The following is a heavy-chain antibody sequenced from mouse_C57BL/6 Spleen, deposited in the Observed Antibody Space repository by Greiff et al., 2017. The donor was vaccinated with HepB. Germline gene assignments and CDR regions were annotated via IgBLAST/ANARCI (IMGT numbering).Heavy chain of an antibody. Sequence: VQLQQSGAELARPGASVKMSCKASGYTFTSYTMHWVKQRPGQGLEWIGYINPSSGYTKYNQKFKDKATLTADKSSSTAYMQQSSLTSEDSAVYYCARFYDGYYVAYWGQGTLVTVSA. J-gene: IGHJ3*01. CDR1: GYTFTSYT. CDR2: INPSSGYT. D-gene: IGHD2-3*01. V-gene: IGHV1-4*01. CDR3: ARFYDGYYVAY.